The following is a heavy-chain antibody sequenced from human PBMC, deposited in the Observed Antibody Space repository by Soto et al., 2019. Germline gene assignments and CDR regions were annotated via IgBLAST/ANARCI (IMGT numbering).Heavy chain of an antibody. CDR1: GGSISSGGYY. Sequence: SETLSLTCTVSGGSISSGGYYWSWIRQHPGKGLEWIGYIYYSGSTYYNPSLKSRVTISVDTSKNQFSLKLSSVTAADTAVYYCARDGFRYCSGGSCYSRGVGDGMDVWGQGTTVTCSS. CDR3: ARDGFRYCSGGSCYSRGVGDGMDV. J-gene: IGHJ6*02. V-gene: IGHV4-31*03. CDR2: IYYSGST. D-gene: IGHD2-15*01.